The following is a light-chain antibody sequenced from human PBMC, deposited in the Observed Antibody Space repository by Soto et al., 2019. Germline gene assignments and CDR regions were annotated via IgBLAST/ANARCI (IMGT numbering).Light chain of an antibody. J-gene: IGKJ2*01. Sequence: DIQMTQSPASLSASVGDIVTITCRPSQSISTCLICYQHKPGMAPKVLMFSASTLQRGVPSRFSGSGSLTELTLTISGLQPEDFATYFCQQTYRSPYSFGHGT. CDR2: SAS. CDR3: QQTYRSPYS. CDR1: QSISTC. V-gene: IGKV1-39*01.